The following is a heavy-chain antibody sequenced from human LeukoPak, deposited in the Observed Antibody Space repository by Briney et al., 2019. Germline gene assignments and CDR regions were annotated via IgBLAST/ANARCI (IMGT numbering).Heavy chain of an antibody. CDR1: GGSISSSSYS. CDR2: IHHSGST. Sequence: SETLSLTCTVSGGSISSSSYSWGWIRQPPEKGLEWIGSIHHSGSTDYNPSLKSRVTISLDTSKNQFSLKLSSVTAADTAVYYCARKWTGFGATVVTPFDYWGQGTLVTVSS. J-gene: IGHJ4*02. D-gene: IGHD4-23*01. V-gene: IGHV4-39*07. CDR3: ARKWTGFGATVVTPFDY.